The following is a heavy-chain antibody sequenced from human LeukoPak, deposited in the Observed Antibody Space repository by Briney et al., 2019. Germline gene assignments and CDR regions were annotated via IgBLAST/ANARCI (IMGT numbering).Heavy chain of an antibody. V-gene: IGHV4-34*01. D-gene: IGHD3-10*01. CDR1: GGSFSGYF. CDR3: ARGAVVRGVMTLDY. CDR2: INHSGST. Sequence: PSETLSLTCAVSGGSFSGYFWSWIRQPPGKGLEWIGEINHSGSTNYNPSLKSRVTISVDTSKNQFSLKLSSVTAADTAVYYCARGAVVRGVMTLDYWGQGTLVTVSS. J-gene: IGHJ4*02.